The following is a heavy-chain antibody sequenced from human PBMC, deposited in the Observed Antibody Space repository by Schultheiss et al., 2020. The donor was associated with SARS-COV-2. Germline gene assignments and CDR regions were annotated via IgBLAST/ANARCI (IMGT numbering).Heavy chain of an antibody. J-gene: IGHJ2*01. D-gene: IGHD3-3*01. CDR3: ARTAAGDFWSVAQNYWYFDL. CDR2: IYYSGST. Sequence: SETLSLTCTVSGGSISSGGYYWSWIRQPPGKGLEWIGYIYYSGSTNYNPSLKSRVTISVDTSKNQFSLKLSSVTAADTAVYYCARTAAGDFWSVAQNYWYFDLWGRGTLVTVSS. V-gene: IGHV4-61*08. CDR1: GGSISSGGYY.